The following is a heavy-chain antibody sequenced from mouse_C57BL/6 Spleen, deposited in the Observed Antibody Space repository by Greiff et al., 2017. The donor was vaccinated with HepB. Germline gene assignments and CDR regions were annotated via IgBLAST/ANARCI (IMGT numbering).Heavy chain of an antibody. CDR3: ARDSYYGSSYGFDY. CDR2: ISDGGSYT. Sequence: EVKLMESGGGLVKPGGSLKLSCAASGFTFSSYAMSWVRQTPEKRLEWVATISDGGSYTYYPDNVKGRFTISRDNAKNNLYLQMSHLKSEDTAMYYCARDSYYGSSYGFDYWGQGTTLTVSS. V-gene: IGHV5-4*01. J-gene: IGHJ2*01. CDR1: GFTFSSYA. D-gene: IGHD1-1*01.